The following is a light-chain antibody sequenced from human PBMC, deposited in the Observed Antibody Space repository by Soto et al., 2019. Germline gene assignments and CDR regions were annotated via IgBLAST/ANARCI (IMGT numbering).Light chain of an antibody. Sequence: QSALTQPRSVSGSPGQSVTISCTGTSSDVGGYKYVSWYQQHPGKAPKLMIYDVTKRPSGVPDRFSGSKSGNTASLTISGLQADDEADYYCCSYAGSYIFVFGTGTKLTVL. J-gene: IGLJ1*01. CDR2: DVT. V-gene: IGLV2-11*01. CDR3: CSYAGSYIFV. CDR1: SSDVGGYKY.